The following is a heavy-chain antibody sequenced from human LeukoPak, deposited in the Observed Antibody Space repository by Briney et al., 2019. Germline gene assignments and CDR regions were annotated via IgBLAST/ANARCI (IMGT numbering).Heavy chain of an antibody. CDR3: ARGRVRWFDP. Sequence: NASQTLSLTCTVSGGSISSGSYYCTWIREPGGKGLEWIGLIYTSGSTNYNPSLKSRVTISVDTSKNQFSLKLSSVTAADTAVYYCARGRVRWFDPWGQGTLVTVSS. CDR2: IYTSGST. J-gene: IGHJ5*02. V-gene: IGHV4-61*02. CDR1: GGSISSGSYY.